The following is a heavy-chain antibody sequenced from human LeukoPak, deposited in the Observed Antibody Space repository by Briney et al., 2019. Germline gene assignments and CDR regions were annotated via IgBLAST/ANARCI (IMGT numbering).Heavy chain of an antibody. J-gene: IGHJ3*02. D-gene: IGHD5-12*01. CDR1: GGSISSYY. CDR2: IYYSGST. V-gene: IGHV4-59*01. CDR3: ARAVSGYYRGSDAFDI. Sequence: SETLSLTCTVSGGSISSYYWSWIRQPPGKGLEWIGYIYYSGSTNYNPSLKSRVTISVDTSKNQFSLKLSSVTAADTAVYYCARAVSGYYRGSDAFDIWGQGTMATVSS.